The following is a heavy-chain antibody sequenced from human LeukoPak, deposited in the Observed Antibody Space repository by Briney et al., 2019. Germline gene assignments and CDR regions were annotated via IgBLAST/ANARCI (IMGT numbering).Heavy chain of an antibody. CDR3: ARRRTTGTTGYFDY. J-gene: IGHJ4*02. D-gene: IGHD1-1*01. V-gene: IGHV4-4*09. Sequence: PSETLSLTCTISRGSISTYYWSWIRQLPGEGLEWIGDISTGGSTNYNPSLKSRVTISVDTSKNQFSLNLSSVTAADTAVYYCARRRTTGTTGYFDYWGQGSLVTVSS. CDR1: RGSISTYY. CDR2: ISTGGST.